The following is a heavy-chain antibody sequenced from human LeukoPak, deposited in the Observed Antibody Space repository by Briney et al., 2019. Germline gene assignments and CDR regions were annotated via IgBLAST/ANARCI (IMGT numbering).Heavy chain of an antibody. V-gene: IGHV3-48*01. D-gene: IGHD5-24*01. CDR2: ISSSSSTI. Sequence: GGSLRLSCAASGFTFSSYSMNWVRQAAGQGLEWVSYISSSSSTIYYADSVKGRFTISRDNAKNSLYLQMNSLRAEDTAVYYCASLQLPDGYKTFWGQGTLVTVSS. CDR1: GFTFSSYS. CDR3: ASLQLPDGYKTF. J-gene: IGHJ4*02.